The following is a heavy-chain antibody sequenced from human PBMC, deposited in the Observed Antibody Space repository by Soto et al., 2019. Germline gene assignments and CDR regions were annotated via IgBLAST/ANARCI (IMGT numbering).Heavy chain of an antibody. V-gene: IGHV4-31*03. Sequence: QVQLQESGPGLVKPSQTLSLTCTVSGGSISSGGYYWSWIRQHPGKGLEWIGYIYYSGSTYYNPSRKSRVTISVDTSKHQFSLKLSSVTAADTAVYYCARGRGIVATINRSLLFDYWGQGTLVTVSS. CDR1: GGSISSGGYY. J-gene: IGHJ4*02. D-gene: IGHD5-12*01. CDR3: ARGRGIVATINRSLLFDY. CDR2: IYYSGST.